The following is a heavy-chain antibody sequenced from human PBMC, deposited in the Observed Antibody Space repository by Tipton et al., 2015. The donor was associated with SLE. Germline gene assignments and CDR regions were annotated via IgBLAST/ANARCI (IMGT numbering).Heavy chain of an antibody. J-gene: IGHJ5*02. CDR2: IYYTGNT. CDR3: ARELHDSTGYHNWFDP. CDR1: GGSISNYY. D-gene: IGHD3-22*01. V-gene: IGHV4-59*12. Sequence: TLSLTCTVSGGSISNYYWNWIRQPPGKGLEWIGHIYYTGNTNYNPSLESRVTISVDTSKNQFSLKLTSVTAADTAVYFCARELHDSTGYHNWFDPWGQGTLVTVSS.